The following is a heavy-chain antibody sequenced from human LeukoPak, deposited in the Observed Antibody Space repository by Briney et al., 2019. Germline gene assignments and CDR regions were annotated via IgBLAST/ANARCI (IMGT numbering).Heavy chain of an antibody. V-gene: IGHV3-7*01. CDR1: GFTFSSYW. Sequence: GGSLRLSCAASGFTFSSYWMSWVRQAPGKGLEWVANIDQDGSEKYYVDSVKGRFTISRDNAENSLYLQLNSLSAEVTAGDYXXXXXXXXXXXXECYSKFNYWGQGTLVTASS. CDR2: IDQDGSEK. D-gene: IGHD2-21*01. CDR3: XXXXXXXXXXXECYSKFNY. J-gene: IGHJ4*02.